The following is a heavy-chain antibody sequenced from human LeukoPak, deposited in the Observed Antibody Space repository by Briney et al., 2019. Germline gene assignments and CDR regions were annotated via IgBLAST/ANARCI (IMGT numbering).Heavy chain of an antibody. Sequence: PGGSLRLSCAASGFTFSSYSMNWVRQAPGKGLEWVSSISSSSSYIYYADSVKGRFTISRDNAKNSLYLQMNSLRDEDTAVYYCAREQGRTRSFDYWGQGTLVTVSS. CDR1: GFTFSSYS. CDR2: ISSSSSYI. CDR3: AREQGRTRSFDY. V-gene: IGHV3-21*01. J-gene: IGHJ4*02.